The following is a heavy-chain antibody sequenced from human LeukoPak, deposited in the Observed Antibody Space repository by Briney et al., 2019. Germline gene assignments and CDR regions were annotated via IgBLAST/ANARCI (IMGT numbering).Heavy chain of an antibody. Sequence: GGSLRLSCEASEFTFSRYAMSWIRQAPGTGLELVSTLIGSGTATYYADSVKGRFTTSRDNSKDTMYLQMDNLRADETAVYYCAKHLGSHSFLFYYMDVWGKGTSVIVSS. CDR1: EFTFSRYA. J-gene: IGHJ6*03. CDR3: AKHLGSHSFLFYYMDV. V-gene: IGHV3-23*01. CDR2: LIGSGTAT. D-gene: IGHD2-21*01.